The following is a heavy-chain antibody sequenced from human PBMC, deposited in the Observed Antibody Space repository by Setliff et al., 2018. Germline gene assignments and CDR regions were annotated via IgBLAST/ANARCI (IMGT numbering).Heavy chain of an antibody. Sequence: SETLSLTCTVSGGSISSHYWSWIRQPPGKGLEWIGSIYYSGSTNYNPSLKSRVTISVDTSKNQFSLKLSSVTAADTAVYYCARDRSSIAVAGGGVDYWGQGTQVTVS. V-gene: IGHV4-59*11. CDR3: ARDRSSIAVAGGGVDY. J-gene: IGHJ4*02. D-gene: IGHD6-19*01. CDR1: GGSISSHY. CDR2: IYYSGST.